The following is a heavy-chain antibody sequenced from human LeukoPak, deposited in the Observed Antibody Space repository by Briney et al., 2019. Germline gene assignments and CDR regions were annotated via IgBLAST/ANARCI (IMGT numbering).Heavy chain of an antibody. D-gene: IGHD3-22*01. V-gene: IGHV4-59*08. CDR1: GGSLSSYY. J-gene: IGHJ4*02. CDR2: IYYSGST. CDR3: ARYYDSSGYSN. Sequence: PSETLSLTCTVSGGSLSSYYWSWIRQPPGKGLEWIGYIYYSGSTNYNPSLKSRVTISVDTSKNQFSLKLSSVTAADTAVYYCARYYDSSGYSNWGQGTLVTVSS.